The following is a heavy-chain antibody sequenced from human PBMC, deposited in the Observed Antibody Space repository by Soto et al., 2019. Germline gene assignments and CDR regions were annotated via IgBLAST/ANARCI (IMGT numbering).Heavy chain of an antibody. V-gene: IGHV3-30-3*01. CDR3: ARQIVAGDNWFDP. CDR2: ISYDGSNK. J-gene: IGHJ5*02. D-gene: IGHD5-12*01. Sequence: AGGSLRLSCAASGFTFISYAMRWVRQSPGKGLEWVAVISYDGSNKYYADSVKGRFTISRDNSKNTLYLQMNSLRAEDTAVYYCARQIVAGDNWFDPWGQGTLVTVSS. CDR1: GFTFISYA.